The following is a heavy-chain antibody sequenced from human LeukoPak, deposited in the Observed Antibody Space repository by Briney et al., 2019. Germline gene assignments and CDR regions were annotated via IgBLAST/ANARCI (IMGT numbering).Heavy chain of an antibody. D-gene: IGHD3-22*01. CDR1: GYSFTSYW. V-gene: IGHV5-51*01. J-gene: IGHJ4*02. CDR3: ARHTSNDSSGYWPLDY. Sequence: GESLKISCKGSGYSFTSYWIGWVRQMPGKGLEWMGIIYPGDSDTRYSPSFQGQVTISADKSISTAYLQWSSLKASDTVMYYCARHTSNDSSGYWPLDYWGQGTLVTVSS. CDR2: IYPGDSDT.